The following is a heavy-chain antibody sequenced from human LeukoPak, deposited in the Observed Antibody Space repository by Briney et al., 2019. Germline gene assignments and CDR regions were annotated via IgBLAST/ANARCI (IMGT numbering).Heavy chain of an antibody. CDR2: ISAGGGST. CDR1: GFTLSTYA. J-gene: IGHJ5*02. D-gene: IGHD6-13*01. CDR3: AKSPRSAADNWFDP. V-gene: IGHV3-23*01. Sequence: PGGPLRLSCAASGFTLSTYAMNWVRQAPGKGLEWVSGISAGGGSTYYADSVKGRFTISRDNSKNTLYLQMNSLTVEDTAVYYCAKSPRSAADNWFDPWGQGTLVTVSS.